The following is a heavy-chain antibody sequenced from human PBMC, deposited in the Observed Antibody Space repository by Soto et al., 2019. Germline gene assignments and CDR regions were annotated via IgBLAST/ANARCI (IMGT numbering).Heavy chain of an antibody. V-gene: IGHV1-69*13. CDR3: ARHPGGRGYYYGMDV. J-gene: IGHJ6*02. Sequence: GASVKVSCKASGYTFTGYYMHWVRQAPGQGLEWMGGIIPIFGTANYAQKFQGRVTITADESTSTAYMELSSLRSEDTAVYYCARHPGGRGYYYGMDVWGQGTTVTVSS. CDR2: IIPIFGTA. D-gene: IGHD2-15*01. CDR1: GYTFTGYY.